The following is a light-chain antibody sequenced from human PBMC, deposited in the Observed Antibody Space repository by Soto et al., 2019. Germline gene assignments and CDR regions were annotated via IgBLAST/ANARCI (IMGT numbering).Light chain of an antibody. CDR3: HLYGNSPPRT. V-gene: IGKV3-20*01. Sequence: EIVLTQSPGTLSLSPGERATLSCRASQSVSSNYLAWYQQTPGQAPRLLIYGASNRATGIPDRFSGSGSGTDFTLTISRREPEDFAVYYCHLYGNSPPRTFGQGTELEI. CDR2: GAS. J-gene: IGKJ2*01. CDR1: QSVSSNY.